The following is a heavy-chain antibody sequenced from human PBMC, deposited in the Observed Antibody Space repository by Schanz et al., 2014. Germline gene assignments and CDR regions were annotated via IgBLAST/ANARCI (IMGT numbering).Heavy chain of an antibody. D-gene: IGHD3-22*01. CDR2: ITRSGGGT. Sequence: VQLVESGGYLVQPGGSLRLSCSASGFTFSSYAMHWVRQASGKGLEYVSAITRSGGGTYYSDSVKGRFTISRDNSKNTLYLQMNSLRAEDTVVYYCAKDPSHGDYDYYFDYWGQGALVTVSS. CDR3: AKDPSHGDYDYYFDY. J-gene: IGHJ4*02. CDR1: GFTFSSYA. V-gene: IGHV3-64*04.